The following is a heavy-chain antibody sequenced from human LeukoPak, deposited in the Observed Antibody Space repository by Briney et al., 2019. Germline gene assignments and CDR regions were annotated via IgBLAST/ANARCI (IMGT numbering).Heavy chain of an antibody. D-gene: IGHD5-24*01. V-gene: IGHV1-2*02. CDR2: INPNSGGT. J-gene: IGHJ4*02. Sequence: ASVKVSCKASGYTFTGYYMHWVRQAPGQGLEWMGWINPNSGGTNYAQKFQGRVTMTRDTSIATAYMELSRLRSDDTAVYYCARDQGEMATIPDHWGQGTLVTVSS. CDR1: GYTFTGYY. CDR3: ARDQGEMATIPDH.